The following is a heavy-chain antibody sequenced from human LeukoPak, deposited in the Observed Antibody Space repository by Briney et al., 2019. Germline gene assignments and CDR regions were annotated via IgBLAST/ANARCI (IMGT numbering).Heavy chain of an antibody. CDR2: INHSGST. Sequence: SETLSLTCAVYGGSFSGDYWSWIRQPPGKGLEWIGEINHSGSTNYNPSLKSRVTISVDTSKNQFSLKLSSVTAADTAVYFCARHGWHAWYFDLWGRGTLVTVSS. CDR1: GGSFSGDY. D-gene: IGHD6-19*01. J-gene: IGHJ2*01. V-gene: IGHV4-34*01. CDR3: ARHGWHAWYFDL.